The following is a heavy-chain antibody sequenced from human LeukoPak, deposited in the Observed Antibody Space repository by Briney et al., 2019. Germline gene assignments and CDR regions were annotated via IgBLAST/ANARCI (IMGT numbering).Heavy chain of an antibody. D-gene: IGHD6-19*01. V-gene: IGHV3-74*01. CDR1: GFTFSKYW. J-gene: IGHJ5*01. CDR2: INTDGTVT. Sequence: GGSLRLSCAASGFTFSKYWMLWVRQAPGKGLESVSRINTDGTVTTYADSVKGRFPVSRDNADNTMFLQMNSVRDEDTAVYYCATKQWLAPPPDSWGQGTPVTVSS. CDR3: ATKQWLAPPPDS.